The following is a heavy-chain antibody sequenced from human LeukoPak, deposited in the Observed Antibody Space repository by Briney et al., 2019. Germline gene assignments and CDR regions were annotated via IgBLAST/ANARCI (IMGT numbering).Heavy chain of an antibody. CDR1: GYTFTGYY. CDR2: FDPEDGET. V-gene: IGHV1-24*01. J-gene: IGHJ4*02. Sequence: GPVKVSCKASGYTFTGYYMHWVRQAPGKGLEWMGGFDPEDGETIYAQKFQGRVTMTEDTSTDTAYMELSSLRSEDTAVYYCATIHPSIAALDYWGQGTLVTVSS. D-gene: IGHD6-6*01. CDR3: ATIHPSIAALDY.